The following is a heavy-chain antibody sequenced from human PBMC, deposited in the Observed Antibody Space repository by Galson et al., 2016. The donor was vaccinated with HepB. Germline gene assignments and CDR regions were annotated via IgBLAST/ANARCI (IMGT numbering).Heavy chain of an antibody. Sequence: SLRLSCAASGFIFNNYDMYWVRQVTGKGLEWVSTISVAGDTFYLDSVKGRFTISRENAKNALHLQMNSLSAGDTAVYFCARVPSRGMSASYHYGLDVWGQGTTVTVSS. V-gene: IGHV3-13*01. CDR3: ARVPSRGMSASYHYGLDV. CDR2: ISVAGDT. CDR1: GFIFNNYD. D-gene: IGHD2-2*01. J-gene: IGHJ6*02.